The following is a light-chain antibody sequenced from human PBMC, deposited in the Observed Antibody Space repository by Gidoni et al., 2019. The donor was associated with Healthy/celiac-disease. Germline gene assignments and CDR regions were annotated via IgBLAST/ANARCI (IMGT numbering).Light chain of an antibody. J-gene: IGKJ2*01. CDR1: QDISNY. CDR3: QQYDNLPPYT. V-gene: IGKV1-33*01. Sequence: DIQMTQSPSSLSAFVGDRVTITCQASQDISNYLNWYQQKPGKAPKLLIYDASNLETGVPSRFSGSGSGTDFTFTISSLQPEDIATYHCQQYDNLPPYTFGQGTKLEIK. CDR2: DAS.